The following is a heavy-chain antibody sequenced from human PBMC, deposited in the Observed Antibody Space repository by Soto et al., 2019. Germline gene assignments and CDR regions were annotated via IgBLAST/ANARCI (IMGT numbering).Heavy chain of an antibody. CDR3: AKALYNWNYFDPSVDY. CDR2: ISWNSNNI. Sequence: PGGSLRLSGAASGFTFDDYAMHWVRQAPGKGLEWVSGISWNSNNIGYADSVKGRFTISRDNAKNSLYLQMNSLRVEDTALYYCAKALYNWNYFDPSVDYWGQGTLVTVSS. J-gene: IGHJ4*02. CDR1: GFTFDDYA. D-gene: IGHD1-7*01. V-gene: IGHV3-9*01.